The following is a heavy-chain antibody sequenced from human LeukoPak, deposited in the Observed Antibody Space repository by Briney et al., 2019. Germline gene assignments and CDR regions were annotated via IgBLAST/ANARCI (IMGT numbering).Heavy chain of an antibody. V-gene: IGHV3-53*01. D-gene: IGHD3-22*01. CDR3: AKSEVYYFGTSGGFDY. CDR1: GFNIKDNY. CDR2: IYTGGIT. J-gene: IGHJ4*02. Sequence: GGSLRLSCAASGFNIKDNYMNWVRQAPGKELEWVSVIYTGGITEYADSVKGRFTISRDTSKKILFLQMDNLRAEDTAVYYCAKSEVYYFGTSGGFDYWGQGTLVTVAS.